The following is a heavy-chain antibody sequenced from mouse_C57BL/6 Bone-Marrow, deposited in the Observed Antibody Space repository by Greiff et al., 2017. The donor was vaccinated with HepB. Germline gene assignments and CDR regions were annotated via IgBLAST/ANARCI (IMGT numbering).Heavy chain of an antibody. Sequence: VQLQQSGAELVKPGASVKMSCKASGYTFTSYWITWVKQRPGQGLEWIGDIYPGSGSTNYNEKFKSKATLTVDTSSSTAYMQLSSLTSEDSAVYYCARYDDGYLYYYAMDYWGQGTSVTVSS. CDR2: IYPGSGST. D-gene: IGHD2-3*01. CDR3: ARYDDGYLYYYAMDY. J-gene: IGHJ4*01. V-gene: IGHV1-55*01. CDR1: GYTFTSYW.